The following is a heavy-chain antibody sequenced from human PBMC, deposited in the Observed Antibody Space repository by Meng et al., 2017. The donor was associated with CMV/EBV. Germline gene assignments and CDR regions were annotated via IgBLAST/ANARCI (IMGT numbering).Heavy chain of an antibody. CDR3: AHKGRRMAAAGINWFDP. CDR2: IYWDDDK. V-gene: IGHV2-5*02. Sequence: QITLKESCPPLVQPTQTLTLTCTFSGFSLSTSGVGVGWIRQPPGKALEWLALIYWDDDKRYSPSLKSRLTITKDTSKNQVVLTMTNMDPVDTATYYCAHKGRRMAAAGINWFDPWGQGTLVTVSS. D-gene: IGHD6-13*01. CDR1: GFSLSTSGVG. J-gene: IGHJ5*02.